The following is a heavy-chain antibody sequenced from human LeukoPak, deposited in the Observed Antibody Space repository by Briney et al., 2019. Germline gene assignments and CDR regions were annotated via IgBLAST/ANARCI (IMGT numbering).Heavy chain of an antibody. CDR3: ARQAFHYYGMDV. V-gene: IGHV4-59*08. Sequence: RPSETLSLTCTVSGGSISSYYWSWIRQPPGKGLEWIGYIYYSGSTNYNPSLKSRVTISVDTSKNQFSLKLSSVTAADTAVYYCARQAFHYYGMDVWGQGTTVTVSS. CDR2: IYYSGST. CDR1: GGSISSYY. J-gene: IGHJ6*02. D-gene: IGHD2-21*01.